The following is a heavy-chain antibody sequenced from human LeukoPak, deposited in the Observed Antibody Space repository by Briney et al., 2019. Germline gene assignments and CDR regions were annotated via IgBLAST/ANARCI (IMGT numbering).Heavy chain of an antibody. D-gene: IGHD6-19*01. CDR3: ARDPQWLVPRGGAFDI. V-gene: IGHV4-30-2*01. J-gene: IGHJ3*02. CDR1: GGSISSGGYS. Sequence: SETLSLTCAVSGGSISSGGYSWSWIRQPPGKGLEWIGYIYHSGSTYYNPSLKSRVTISVDRSKNQFSLKLSSVTAADTAVYYCARDPQWLVPRGGAFDIWGQGTMVTVSS. CDR2: IYHSGST.